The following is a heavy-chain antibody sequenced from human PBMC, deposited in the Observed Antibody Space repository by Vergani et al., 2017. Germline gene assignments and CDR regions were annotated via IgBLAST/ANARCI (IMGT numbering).Heavy chain of an antibody. CDR1: GFTFSTYD. V-gene: IGHV3-13*01. J-gene: IGHJ5*02. D-gene: IGHD3-3*01. CDR2: IGTAGDT. CDR3: AREDTAILGVVITQNWFDP. Sequence: EVQLVESGGGLVQPGGSLRLSCAASGFTFSTYDMHWVRQATGKGLEWVSAIGTAGDTYYPGSVKGRFTISRENAKNSLYLQMNSLRAEDTAVYYCAREDTAILGVVITQNWFDPCGQGTLVTVSS.